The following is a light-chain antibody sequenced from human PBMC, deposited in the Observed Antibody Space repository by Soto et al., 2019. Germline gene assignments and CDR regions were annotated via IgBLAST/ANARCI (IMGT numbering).Light chain of an antibody. CDR2: EVN. J-gene: IGLJ3*02. CDR3: SSYAGSYSLGV. CDR1: SSDVGGFDY. V-gene: IGLV2-14*01. Sequence: QSALTQPASVSGSPGQSITISCTGTSSDVGGFDYVSWYQQHPGKAPKLMISEVNNRPSGVSTRFSGSKSDNTASLTISGLQAEDEADYYCSSYAGSYSLGVFGGGTKVTVL.